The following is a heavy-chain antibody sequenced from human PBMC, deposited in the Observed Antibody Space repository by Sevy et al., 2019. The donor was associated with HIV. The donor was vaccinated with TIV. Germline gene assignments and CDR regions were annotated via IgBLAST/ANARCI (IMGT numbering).Heavy chain of an antibody. CDR1: GFTFSSYA. Sequence: GESLKISCAASGFTFSSYAMSWVRQAPGKGLEWVSATSRSGGSTCYADSVKGRFTISRDNSKNTLYLQMNSLRAEDTAVYYCAKQAPMIVVPGGQGTLVTVSS. J-gene: IGHJ4*02. D-gene: IGHD3-22*01. V-gene: IGHV3-23*01. CDR2: TSRSGGST. CDR3: AKQAPMIVVP.